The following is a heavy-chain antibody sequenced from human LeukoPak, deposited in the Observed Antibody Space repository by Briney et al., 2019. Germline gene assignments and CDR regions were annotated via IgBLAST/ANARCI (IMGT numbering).Heavy chain of an antibody. CDR3: ARESIAAAGIDY. CDR1: GGSISSYY. V-gene: IGHV4-59*01. Sequence: SETLCLTCTVSGGSISSYYWSWIRQPPGKGLEWIGYIYYSGGTRYNPSLKSRVTISVDTYKNQFSLKLSSVTAADTAVYYCARESIAAAGIDYWGQGTLVPVSS. J-gene: IGHJ4*02. D-gene: IGHD6-13*01. CDR2: IYYSGGT.